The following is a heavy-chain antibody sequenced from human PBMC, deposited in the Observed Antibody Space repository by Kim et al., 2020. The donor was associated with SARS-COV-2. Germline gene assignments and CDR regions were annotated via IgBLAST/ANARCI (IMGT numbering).Heavy chain of an antibody. Sequence: GGSLRLSCAASGFSFSTYGMIWVRQAAGKGLEWVANINQDGSEKYYVDSVKGRFTISRDNAKNSLFLQMNSLRVEDTAVYYCARAGYCSGGTCYREVYWGQGTLAIVSS. CDR3: ARAGYCSGGTCYREVY. CDR2: INQDGSEK. J-gene: IGHJ4*02. CDR1: GFSFSTYG. D-gene: IGHD2-15*01. V-gene: IGHV3-7*01.